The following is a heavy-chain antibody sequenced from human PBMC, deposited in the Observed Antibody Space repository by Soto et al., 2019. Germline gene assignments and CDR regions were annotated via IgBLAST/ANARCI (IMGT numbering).Heavy chain of an antibody. CDR2: ISSSGSYI. J-gene: IGHJ4*02. CDR3: ARGGGPVDY. CDR1: GFAFSSST. D-gene: IGHD3-16*01. Sequence: GGSLRLSCAASGFAFSSSTMNWVRQAQGKGLEWVSSISSSGSYIYYAASVKGRFTISRDNAKNSLFLQMNSLRAEGTAVYYCARGGGPVDYWGQGTLVTVSS. V-gene: IGHV3-21*01.